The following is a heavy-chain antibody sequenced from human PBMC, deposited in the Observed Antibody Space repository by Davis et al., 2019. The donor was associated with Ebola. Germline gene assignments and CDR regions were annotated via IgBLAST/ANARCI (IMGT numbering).Heavy chain of an antibody. CDR3: AREDRAVAGLCAY. D-gene: IGHD6-19*01. V-gene: IGHV1-46*01. Sequence: ASVKVSCKASGYTFTSYYMHWVRQAPGQGLEWMGIINPSGGSTSYAQKFQGRVTMTTGTSTSTAYMELRSLRSDDTAVYYCAREDRAVAGLCAYWGQGTLVTVSS. J-gene: IGHJ4*02. CDR2: INPSGGST. CDR1: GYTFTSYY.